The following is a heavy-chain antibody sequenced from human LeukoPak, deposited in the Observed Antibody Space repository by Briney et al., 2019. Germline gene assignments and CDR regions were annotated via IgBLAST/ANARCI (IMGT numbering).Heavy chain of an antibody. CDR3: ARVLHAPYLIDS. Sequence: SETLSLTCTVSDSSITSTYYWAWFRQPPGKGLEWVATVFRLQTVRTFNNPSLESRVTLSLDHSQSRFSLNLASVTAAGTALYFCARVLHAPYLIDSWGQGTLVTVSS. CDR1: DSSITSTYY. J-gene: IGHJ4*02. V-gene: IGHV4-38-2*02. D-gene: IGHD2-8*01. CDR2: VFRLQTVRT.